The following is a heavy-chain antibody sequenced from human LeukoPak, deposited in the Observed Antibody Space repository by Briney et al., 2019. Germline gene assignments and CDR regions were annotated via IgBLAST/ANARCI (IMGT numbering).Heavy chain of an antibody. V-gene: IGHV1-2*02. Sequence: AASVKVSCKASGYTFTGYYMHWVRQAPGQGLEWMGWINPNSGGTNYAQKFQGRVTMTRDTSISTAYMELSRLRSDDTAVYYCARDLHYYGSGSYHLFDYWGQGTLVTVSS. CDR2: INPNSGGT. CDR3: ARDLHYYGSGSYHLFDY. D-gene: IGHD3-10*01. CDR1: GYTFTGYY. J-gene: IGHJ4*02.